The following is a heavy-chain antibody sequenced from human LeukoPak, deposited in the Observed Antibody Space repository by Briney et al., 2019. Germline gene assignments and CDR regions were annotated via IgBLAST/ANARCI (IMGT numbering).Heavy chain of an antibody. J-gene: IGHJ3*02. Sequence: SETLSLTCTVSGGSINNYYWSWIRQPAGKGLEWIGRIYTRGSTNYNPSLKSRVTMSVDTSKNQSSLKLSSVTAADTVVYYCDRGRYCSADICSGGDAFDIWGQGTMVSVSS. CDR1: GGSINNYY. V-gene: IGHV4-4*07. CDR2: IYTRGST. D-gene: IGHD2-15*01. CDR3: DRGRYCSADICSGGDAFDI.